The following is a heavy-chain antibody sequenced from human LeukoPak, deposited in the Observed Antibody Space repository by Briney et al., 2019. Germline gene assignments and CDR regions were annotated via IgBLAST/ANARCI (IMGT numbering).Heavy chain of an antibody. CDR2: ISSSSSTI. D-gene: IGHD3-9*01. CDR3: ARVRHYDILTGYLDY. Sequence: GGSLRLSCAASGFTFSSYSMNWVRQAPGKGLEWVSYISSSSSTIYYADSVKGRFTISRDNAKNSLYLQMNSLRAEDTAVYYCARVRHYDILTGYLDYWGQGTLVTVSS. V-gene: IGHV3-48*04. CDR1: GFTFSSYS. J-gene: IGHJ4*02.